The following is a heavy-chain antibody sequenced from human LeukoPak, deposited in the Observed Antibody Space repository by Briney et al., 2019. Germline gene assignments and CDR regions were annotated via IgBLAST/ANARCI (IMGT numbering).Heavy chain of an antibody. CDR2: IYYSGST. CDR3: ARHRSRSSGWYGIDY. D-gene: IGHD6-19*01. CDR1: GGSISSYY. J-gene: IGHJ4*02. Sequence: KSSETLSLTCTVSGGSISSYYWSWIRQPPGKGLEWIGYIYYSGSTNYSPSLKSRVTISVDTSKNQFSLKLSSVTAADTAVYYCARHRSRSSGWYGIDYWGQGTLVTVSS. V-gene: IGHV4-59*08.